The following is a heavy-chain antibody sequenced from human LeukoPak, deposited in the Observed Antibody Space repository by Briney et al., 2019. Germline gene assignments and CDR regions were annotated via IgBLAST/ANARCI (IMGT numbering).Heavy chain of an antibody. V-gene: IGHV5-51*01. CDR3: ARRRGCTNGVCYYMDV. D-gene: IGHD2-8*01. CDR1: GYSFTSYW. J-gene: IGHJ6*03. CDR2: IYPGDSDT. Sequence: GESLKISCKGSGYSFTSYWIGWVRQMPGKGLEWMGIIYPGDSDTRYSPSFQGQVTISADKSISTAYLQWSSLKASDTAMYYCARRRGCTNGVCYYMDVWGKGTTVTASS.